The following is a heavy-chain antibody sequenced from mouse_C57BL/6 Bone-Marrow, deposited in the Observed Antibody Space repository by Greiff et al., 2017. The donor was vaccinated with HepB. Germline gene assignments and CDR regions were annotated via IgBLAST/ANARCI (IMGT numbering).Heavy chain of an antibody. CDR2: ISSGGDYI. J-gene: IGHJ3*01. CDR1: GFTFSSYA. D-gene: IGHD2-4*01. CDR3: TRGDDDGPEPWFAY. V-gene: IGHV5-9-1*02. Sequence: DVMLVESGEGLVKPGGSLKLSCAASGFTFSSYAMSWVRQTPEKRLEWVAYISSGGDYIYYADTVKGRFTISRDNARNTLYLQMRSLKSEDTAMYYCTRGDDDGPEPWFAYWGQGTLVTVSA.